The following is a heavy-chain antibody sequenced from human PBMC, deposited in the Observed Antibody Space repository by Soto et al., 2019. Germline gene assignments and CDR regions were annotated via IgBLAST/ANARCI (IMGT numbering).Heavy chain of an antibody. Sequence: QVQLVESGGGVVQPGRSLRLSCAASGFTFSSYGMHWVSQAPGKGLEWVAVIWYDGSNKYYADSVKGRFTISRDNSKNTLYLQMNSLRAEDTAVYYCARDGVAATLEPDYYGMDVWGQGTTVTVSS. CDR1: GFTFSSYG. D-gene: IGHD2-15*01. J-gene: IGHJ6*02. CDR3: ARDGVAATLEPDYYGMDV. CDR2: IWYDGSNK. V-gene: IGHV3-33*01.